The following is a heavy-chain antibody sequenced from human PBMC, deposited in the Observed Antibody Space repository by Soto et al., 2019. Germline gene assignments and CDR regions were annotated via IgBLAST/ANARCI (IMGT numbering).Heavy chain of an antibody. CDR3: ATDRAPYGDYRYFFDS. D-gene: IGHD4-17*01. CDR2: ILGSGGST. Sequence: EVQLLESGGGLVQPGGSLRLSCAASGFTFSIYAMTWVRQAPGKGLEWVSAILGSGGSTYYADSVKGRLTISRDNSKNTLNMLRTSLRAEDTCVYYCATDRAPYGDYRYFFDSWGQGTLVTVSS. CDR1: GFTFSIYA. V-gene: IGHV3-23*01. J-gene: IGHJ4*02.